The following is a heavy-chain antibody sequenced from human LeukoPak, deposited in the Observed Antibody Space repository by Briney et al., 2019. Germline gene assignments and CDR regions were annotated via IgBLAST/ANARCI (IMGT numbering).Heavy chain of an antibody. D-gene: IGHD2-2*01. CDR1: GGSFSGYY. CDR3: ARSAGYHDAFDI. Sequence: SETLSLTCAVFGGSFSGYYWSWIRQPPGKGLEWIGEINHSGSINYNSSLKSRVTISVDTSKNQFSLKLSSVTAADTAVYYCARSAGYHDAFDIWGQGTMVTISS. CDR2: INHSGSI. V-gene: IGHV4-34*01. J-gene: IGHJ3*02.